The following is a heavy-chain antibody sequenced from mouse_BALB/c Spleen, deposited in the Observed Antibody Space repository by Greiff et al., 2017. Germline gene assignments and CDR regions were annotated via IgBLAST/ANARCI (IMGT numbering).Heavy chain of an antibody. CDR1: GYAFTNYL. D-gene: IGHD2-4*01. J-gene: IGHJ2*01. V-gene: IGHV1-54*01. Sequence: QVQLKESGAELVRPGTSVKVSCKASGYAFTNYLIEWVKQRPGQGLEWIGVINPGSGGTNYNEKFKGKATLTADKSSSTAYMQLSSLTSDDSAVYFCVSTMITLYYFDYWGQGTTLTVSS. CDR3: VSTMITLYYFDY. CDR2: INPGSGGT.